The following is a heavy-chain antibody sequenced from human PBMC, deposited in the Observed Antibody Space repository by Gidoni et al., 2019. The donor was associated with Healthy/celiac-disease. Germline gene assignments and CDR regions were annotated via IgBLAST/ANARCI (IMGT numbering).Heavy chain of an antibody. Sequence: EVQLLESGGGLVQPGGSLRLSCAASGFTFSSYAMSWVRQAPGKGLEWVSAISGSGGSTYYADAVKGRFTISRDNSKNTLYLQMNSLRAEDTAVYYCAKAPTVTADYYYYGMDVWGQGTTVTVSS. V-gene: IGHV3-23*01. CDR2: ISGSGGST. J-gene: IGHJ6*02. D-gene: IGHD4-17*01. CDR3: AKAPTVTADYYYYGMDV. CDR1: GFTFSSYA.